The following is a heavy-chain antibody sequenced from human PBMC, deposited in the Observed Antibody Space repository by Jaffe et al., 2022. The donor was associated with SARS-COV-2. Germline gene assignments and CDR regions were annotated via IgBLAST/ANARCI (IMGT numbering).Heavy chain of an antibody. J-gene: IGHJ4*02. CDR3: ARDSVVRGVIISGWYDY. Sequence: QVQLVESGGGVVQPGRSLRLSCAASGFTFSSYAMHWVRQAPGKGLEWVAVISYDGSNKYYADSVKGRFTISRDNSKNTLYLQMNSLRAEDTAVYYCARDSVVRGVIISGWYDYWGQGTLVTVSS. CDR2: ISYDGSNK. CDR1: GFTFSSYA. D-gene: IGHD3-10*01. V-gene: IGHV3-30*04.